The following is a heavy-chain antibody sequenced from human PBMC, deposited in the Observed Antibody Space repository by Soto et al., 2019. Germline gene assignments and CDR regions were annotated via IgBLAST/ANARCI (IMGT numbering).Heavy chain of an antibody. CDR3: AKSMGNAFDI. CDR1: GFTFSSYA. Sequence: EVQLLESGGGLVQPGGSLRLSCAASGFTFSSYAMSWVRQGPGKGLEWVSVISGSGGSTYYADSVKGRFTISRDNSKNTLYLQMDSLRGEDTAVYYCAKSMGNAFDILGQGTIVTVSS. CDR2: ISGSGGST. D-gene: IGHD1-26*01. J-gene: IGHJ3*02. V-gene: IGHV3-23*01.